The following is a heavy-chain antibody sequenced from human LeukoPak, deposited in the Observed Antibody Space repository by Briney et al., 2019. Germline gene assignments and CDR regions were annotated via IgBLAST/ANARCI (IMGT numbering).Heavy chain of an antibody. D-gene: IGHD4-11*01. CDR1: GDSVSSNSAS. J-gene: IGHJ4*02. Sequence: SQTLSLTCVISGDSVSSNSASWNWIRQSPSRGLEWLGRTYYKSKWYNDYAVSVKSRITITPDTSKKQFSLQLNSVTPEDTAVYYCARGMRAHSNFPYFDYWGQESRVTVSS. V-gene: IGHV6-1*01. CDR3: ARGMRAHSNFPYFDY. CDR2: TYYKSKWYN.